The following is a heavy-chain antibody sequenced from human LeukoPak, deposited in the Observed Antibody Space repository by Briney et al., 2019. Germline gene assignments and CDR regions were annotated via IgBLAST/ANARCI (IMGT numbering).Heavy chain of an antibody. Sequence: TSSETLSLTCTVSGGSISSGYYWGWIRQPPGKGLEWIGSIYHSGSTYYNPSLKSRVTISVDTSKNQFSLKLSSVTAADTAVYYCARDPVPWYSSSSGLDYWGQGTLVTVSS. CDR2: IYHSGST. D-gene: IGHD6-6*01. CDR3: ARDPVPWYSSSSGLDY. V-gene: IGHV4-38-2*02. J-gene: IGHJ4*02. CDR1: GGSISSGYY.